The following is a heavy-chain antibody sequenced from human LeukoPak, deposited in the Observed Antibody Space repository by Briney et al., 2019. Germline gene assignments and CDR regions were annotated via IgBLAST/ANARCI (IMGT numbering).Heavy chain of an antibody. CDR2: ISSSSSYI. CDR3: ARDRDRWSDMDV. V-gene: IGHV3-21*01. CDR1: GFTFSSYS. J-gene: IGHJ6*03. Sequence: PGGSLRLSCAASGFTFSSYSMNWVRQAPGKGLEWVSSISSSSSYIYYADSVKGRFTISRDNAKNSLYLQMNSLRAEDTAVYYCARDRDRWSDMDVWGKGTTVTVSS. D-gene: IGHD3-3*01.